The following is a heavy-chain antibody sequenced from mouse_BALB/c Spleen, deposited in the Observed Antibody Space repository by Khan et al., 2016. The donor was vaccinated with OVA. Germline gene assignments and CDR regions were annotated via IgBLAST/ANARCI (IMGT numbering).Heavy chain of an antibody. CDR3: TRDDSYYYGSSPFAY. V-gene: IGHV1S22*01. Sequence: LQQSGSELVRPGASVKLSCKASGYTFTSYWMHWVKQRPGQGLEWIGNIYPGSGLTNYDEKFKSRASLTVDTSSSTVYMQLSSLTSEDSAVYYCTRDDSYYYGSSPFAYWGQGTLVTVSA. CDR2: IYPGSGLT. CDR1: GYTFTSYW. J-gene: IGHJ3*01. D-gene: IGHD1-1*01.